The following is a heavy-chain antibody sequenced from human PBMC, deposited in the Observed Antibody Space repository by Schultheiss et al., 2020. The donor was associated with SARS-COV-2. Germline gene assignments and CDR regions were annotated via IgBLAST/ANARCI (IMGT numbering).Heavy chain of an antibody. CDR1: GFTVSSNY. D-gene: IGHD3-10*01. Sequence: GGSLRLSCAASGFTVSSNYMSWVRQAPGKGLEWVAVIWYDGSNKYYADSVKGRFTISRDNSKNTLYLQMNSLRAEDTAVYYCARDSGGVLDVWGQGTTVTVSS. V-gene: IGHV3-33*08. CDR2: IWYDGSNK. J-gene: IGHJ6*02. CDR3: ARDSGGVLDV.